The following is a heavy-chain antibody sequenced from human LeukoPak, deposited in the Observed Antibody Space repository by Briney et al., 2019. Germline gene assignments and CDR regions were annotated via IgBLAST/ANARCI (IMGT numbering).Heavy chain of an antibody. V-gene: IGHV3-48*03. CDR1: GFTFSSYE. D-gene: IGHD4-17*01. Sequence: GGSLRLSCAASGFTFSSYEMNWVRQAPGKGLEWVSYISSSGSTIYYADSVKGRFTISRDNAKNSLYLQMNSLRAEDTAVYYCARDSDDYGDFLYFQHWGQGTLVTVSS. J-gene: IGHJ1*01. CDR3: ARDSDDYGDFLYFQH. CDR2: ISSSGSTI.